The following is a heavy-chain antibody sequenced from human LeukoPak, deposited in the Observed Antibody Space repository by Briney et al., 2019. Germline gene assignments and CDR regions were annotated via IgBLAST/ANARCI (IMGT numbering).Heavy chain of an antibody. Sequence: SVKVSCKASGYTFSSYAISWVRQAPGQGLEWMGGIIPIFGTANYAQKFQGRVTITADKSTSTAYMELSSLRSEDTAVYYCARADTAMVTHNYYYYYMDVWGKGTTVTVSS. V-gene: IGHV1-69*06. CDR1: GYTFSSYA. CDR3: ARADTAMVTHNYYYYYMDV. D-gene: IGHD5-18*01. CDR2: IIPIFGTA. J-gene: IGHJ6*03.